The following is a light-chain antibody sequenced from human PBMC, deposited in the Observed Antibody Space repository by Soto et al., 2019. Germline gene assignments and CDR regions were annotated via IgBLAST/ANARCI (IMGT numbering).Light chain of an antibody. CDR1: QSLLHITGETF. CDR3: MQSTQLPPT. Sequence: FVMTQTPLSLSVAPGQPASLSCKSIQSLLHITGETFLFWYLQKPGQSPQLXIYEVSTRVSGVPDRFSGSGSGTDFKLEISRVETDDVGIYYCMQSTQLPPTFGQGTRLEIK. CDR2: EVS. V-gene: IGKV2D-29*02. J-gene: IGKJ5*01.